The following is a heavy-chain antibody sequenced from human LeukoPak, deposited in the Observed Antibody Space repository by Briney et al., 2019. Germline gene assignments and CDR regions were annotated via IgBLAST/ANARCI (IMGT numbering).Heavy chain of an antibody. CDR1: GGSISSSSYY. CDR2: IYYSGST. CDR3: AREPGIAAADHFDY. V-gene: IGHV4-39*02. J-gene: IGHJ4*02. Sequence: PSETLSLTCTVSGGSISSSSYYWGWIRQPPGKGLEWIGSIYYSGSTYYNPSLKSRVTISVDTSKNQFSLKLSSVTAADTAVYYCAREPGIAAADHFDYWGQRTLVTVSS. D-gene: IGHD6-13*01.